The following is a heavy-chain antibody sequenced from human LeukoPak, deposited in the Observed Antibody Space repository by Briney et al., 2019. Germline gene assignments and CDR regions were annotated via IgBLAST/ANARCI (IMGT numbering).Heavy chain of an antibody. D-gene: IGHD2-15*01. CDR2: ISGSGGST. V-gene: IGHV3-23*01. CDR1: GFTFSSYA. CDR3: AKGRGYCTGGSCYSDY. J-gene: IGHJ4*02. Sequence: PGGSLRLSCAASGFTFSSYAMSWVRQAPGKGLEWVSAISGSGGSTYYADSVKGRFTISRDNSKNTLYLQMNSLRDEDTAIYYCAKGRGYCTGGSCYSDYWGQGTLVTVSS.